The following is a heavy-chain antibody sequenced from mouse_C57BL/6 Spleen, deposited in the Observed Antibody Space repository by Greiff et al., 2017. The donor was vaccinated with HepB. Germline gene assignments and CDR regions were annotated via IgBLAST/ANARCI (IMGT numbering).Heavy chain of an antibody. D-gene: IGHD2-5*01. CDR1: GFTFSSYG. CDR2: ISSGGSYT. J-gene: IGHJ1*03. Sequence: DVMLVESGGDLVKPGGSLKLSCAASGFTFSSYGMSWVRQTPDKRLEWVATISSGGSYTYYPDSVKGRCTISRDDAKNTLYLQMSSLKSEDTAMYYCARHGGVTTRYFDVWGTGTTVTVSS. V-gene: IGHV5-6*02. CDR3: ARHGGVTTRYFDV.